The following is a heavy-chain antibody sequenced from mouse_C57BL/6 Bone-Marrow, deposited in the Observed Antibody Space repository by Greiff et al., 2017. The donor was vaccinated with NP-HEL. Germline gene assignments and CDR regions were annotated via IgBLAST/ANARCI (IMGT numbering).Heavy chain of an antibody. V-gene: IGHV1-42*01. CDR3: ARDSIGFAY. CDR2: INPSTGGT. J-gene: IGHJ3*01. Sequence: VQLQQSGPELVKPGASVKISCKASGYSFTSYYMNWVKQSPEKSLEWIGEINPSTGGTTYNQKFKAKATLTVDKSSSTAYMQLKSLTSEDSAVYYCARDSIGFAYWGQGTLVTVSA. CDR1: GYSFTSYY.